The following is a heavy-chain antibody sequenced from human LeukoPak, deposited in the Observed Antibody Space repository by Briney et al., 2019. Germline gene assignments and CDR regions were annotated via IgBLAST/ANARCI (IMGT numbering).Heavy chain of an antibody. Sequence: PSETLSLTCTVSGGSISGGGYCWSWIRQHPGKGLEWIGYIYYSGSTYYNPSLKSRVTISVDTSKNQFSLKLSSVTAADTAVYYGARVAGGVFNYGAQGPLVPVS. D-gene: IGHD3-16*01. J-gene: IGHJ4*02. CDR3: ARVAGGVFNY. CDR1: GGSISGGGYC. V-gene: IGHV4-31*03. CDR2: IYYSGST.